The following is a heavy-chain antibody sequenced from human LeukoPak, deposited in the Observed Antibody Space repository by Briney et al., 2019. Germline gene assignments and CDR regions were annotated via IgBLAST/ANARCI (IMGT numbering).Heavy chain of an antibody. CDR2: VDYSGST. D-gene: IGHD1-7*01. CDR3: ARDFDGNYYFHY. CDR1: GGSISTYY. Sequence: SETLSLTCTVSGGSISTYYWSWIRQPPGKGLEWIGYVDYSGSTNYSPSLKSRVTISIDTTKKQFSLKLSSVTAADTAVYYCARDFDGNYYFHYWGQGTLVTVSS. V-gene: IGHV4-59*01. J-gene: IGHJ4*02.